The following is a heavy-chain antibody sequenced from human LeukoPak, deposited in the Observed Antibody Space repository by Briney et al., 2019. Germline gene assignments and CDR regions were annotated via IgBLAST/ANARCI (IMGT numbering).Heavy chain of an antibody. CDR1: GGSISSSSYY. CDR2: IYYSGST. J-gene: IGHJ4*02. V-gene: IGHV4-39*01. Sequence: PSETLSLTCTLSGGSISSSSYYWGWIRQPPGKGLEWIGSIYYSGSTYYNPSLKSRVTISVDTSKNQFSLKLSSVSAADTAVYYCARPSRTWNWGSFDYWGQGTLVTVSS. D-gene: IGHD7-27*01. CDR3: ARPSRTWNWGSFDY.